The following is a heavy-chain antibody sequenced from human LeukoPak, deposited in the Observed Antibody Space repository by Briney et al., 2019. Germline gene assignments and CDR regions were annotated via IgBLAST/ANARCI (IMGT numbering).Heavy chain of an antibody. CDR3: ARHALIGDFWSGYFDY. D-gene: IGHD3-3*01. V-gene: IGHV1-69*05. Sequence: SVKVSCKASGGTISSYAISWVRQAPGQGLEWMGRIIPIFGTANYAQKFQGRVTITTDESTSTAYMELSSLRSEDTAVYYCARHALIGDFWSGYFDYWGQGTLVTVSS. CDR2: IIPIFGTA. J-gene: IGHJ4*02. CDR1: GGTISSYA.